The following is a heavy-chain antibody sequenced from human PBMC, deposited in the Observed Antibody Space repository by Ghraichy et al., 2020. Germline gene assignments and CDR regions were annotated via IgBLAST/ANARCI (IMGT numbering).Heavy chain of an antibody. J-gene: IGHJ6*02. CDR2: IYYSGST. CDR1: GGSISSSSYY. Sequence: SQTLSLTCTVSGGSISSSSYYWGWIRQPPGKGLEWIGSIYYSGSTYYNPSLKSRVTISVDTSKNQFSLKLSSVTAADTAVYYCARLSDFWSGYSSKLRYYYYYGMDVWGQCTTVTVSS. V-gene: IGHV4-39*01. CDR3: ARLSDFWSGYSSKLRYYYYYGMDV. D-gene: IGHD3-3*01.